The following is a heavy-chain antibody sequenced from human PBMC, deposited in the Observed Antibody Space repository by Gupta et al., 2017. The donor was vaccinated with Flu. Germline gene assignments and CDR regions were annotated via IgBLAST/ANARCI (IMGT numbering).Heavy chain of an antibody. D-gene: IGHD5-18*01. Sequence: EVQLLESGGGLVQPGGSLRLSCAASGFTFVDYAMSWVRQAPGKGLEWVSAISGSGTSTFYADSVKGRFIIPRDNSKNTVYVHMSNLRAEDTAIYYCGKDVGYSYGSDYRGQGTLVTVSS. CDR2: ISGSGTST. V-gene: IGHV3-23*01. J-gene: IGHJ4*02. CDR3: GKDVGYSYGSDY. CDR1: GFTFVDYA.